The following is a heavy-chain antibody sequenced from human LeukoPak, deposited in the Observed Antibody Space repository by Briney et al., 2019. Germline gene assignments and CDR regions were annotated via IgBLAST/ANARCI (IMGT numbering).Heavy chain of an antibody. Sequence: ASVKVSCKASGYTFTSYDINWVRQATGQGLEWMGWMNPNSGGTNYAQKFQGRVTMTRDTSISTAYMELSRLRSDDTAVYYCARSVLLWFGEFDYWGQGTLVTVSS. CDR3: ARSVLLWFGEFDY. CDR1: GYTFTSYD. CDR2: MNPNSGGT. J-gene: IGHJ4*02. V-gene: IGHV1-2*02. D-gene: IGHD3-10*01.